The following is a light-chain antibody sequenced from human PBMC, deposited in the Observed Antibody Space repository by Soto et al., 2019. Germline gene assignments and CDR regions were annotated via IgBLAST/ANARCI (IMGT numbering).Light chain of an antibody. J-gene: IGKJ1*01. CDR3: QHRSNWPWT. V-gene: IGKV3-11*01. CDR1: QSVSTY. Sequence: EIVLTQSPATLSLSPGERATLSCRASQSVSTYLGWYQQKPGQAPRLLIYEASNRATDIPGWFSGSGYGPDFTLTISSLEPEDVAVYYCQHRSNWPWTFGQGPKVEVK. CDR2: EAS.